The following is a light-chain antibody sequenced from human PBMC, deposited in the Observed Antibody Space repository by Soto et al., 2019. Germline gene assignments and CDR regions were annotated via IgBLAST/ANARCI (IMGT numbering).Light chain of an antibody. CDR1: TSNIGTHT. Sequence: QSVLTQSPSASGTPGQRVSISCSGSTSNIGTHTVNWYQHVTGTAPKLLIYSDNQRPSAVPGRFSGSESGTSASLAISGLLSEDEDDYYCATWDDSLTVVFGGGTKVTVL. J-gene: IGLJ2*01. CDR2: SDN. CDR3: ATWDDSLTVV. V-gene: IGLV1-44*01.